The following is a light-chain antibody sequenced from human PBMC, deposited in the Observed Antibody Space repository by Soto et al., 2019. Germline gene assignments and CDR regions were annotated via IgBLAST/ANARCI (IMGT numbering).Light chain of an antibody. CDR3: QQSDSDPLT. Sequence: DIQMTQSPSSLSASVGDTVTITCQASHDISNYLNWYQQKPGKAPKLLIYAASNLQSGVPSRFSGRGSGTDFTLIISSLQPEDSAIYYCQQSDSDPLTFGGGTKVDI. V-gene: IGKV1-39*01. CDR2: AAS. J-gene: IGKJ4*01. CDR1: HDISNY.